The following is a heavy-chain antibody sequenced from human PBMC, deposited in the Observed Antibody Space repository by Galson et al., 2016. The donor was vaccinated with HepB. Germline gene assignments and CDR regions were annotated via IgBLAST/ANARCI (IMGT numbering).Heavy chain of an antibody. CDR3: TKDSLNYSSSWYSFHY. CDR1: GFTFDTYA. J-gene: IGHJ4*02. V-gene: IGHV3-9*01. D-gene: IGHD6-13*01. CDR2: ISWNSGSV. Sequence: SLRLSCAASGFTFDTYAMHWVRQAPGKGLEWVSGISWNSGSVGYADSVKGRFTMSRDNAKKSLYLQMNSLRPEDAALYYCTKDSLNYSSSWYSFHYWGQGTLVTVSS.